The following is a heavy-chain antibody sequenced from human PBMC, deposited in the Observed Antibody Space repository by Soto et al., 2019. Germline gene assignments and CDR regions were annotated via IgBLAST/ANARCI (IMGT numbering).Heavy chain of an antibody. Sequence: XGSLVLSCAASGFIFINYAMNGVRQAPGKGLEWVSVIGGRGNSAYYADSVQGRFTISRDNSKNTLSLQMSSLTADDTAIYYCVREGRGSFDFWGRGTMVTVSS. CDR1: GFIFINYA. J-gene: IGHJ3*01. D-gene: IGHD5-12*01. CDR3: VREGRGSFDF. V-gene: IGHV3-23*01. CDR2: IGGRGNSA.